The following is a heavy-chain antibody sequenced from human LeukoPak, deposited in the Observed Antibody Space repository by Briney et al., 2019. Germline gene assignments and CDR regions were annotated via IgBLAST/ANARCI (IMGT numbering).Heavy chain of an antibody. V-gene: IGHV1-24*01. CDR2: FHPDDGET. CDR1: GYTLTRLS. D-gene: IGHD3-3*01. CDR3: ATSPLWSGDQHDY. J-gene: IGHJ4*02. Sequence: GASVKVSCKVSGYTLTRLSIHWVRQAPGKGLEWMGGFHPDDGETVYAQRFQGRVTMTEDTSTDTAYMELSSLRSDDTAVYYCATSPLWSGDQHDYWGQGTLVIVSS.